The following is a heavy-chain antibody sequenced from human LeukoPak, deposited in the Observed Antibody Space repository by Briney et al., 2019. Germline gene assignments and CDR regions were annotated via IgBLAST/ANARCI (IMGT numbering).Heavy chain of an antibody. V-gene: IGHV3-23*01. CDR3: AKLRNTVTSGMDF. CDR1: GFTFNTYA. J-gene: IGHJ4*02. D-gene: IGHD4-17*01. Sequence: PGGSLRLSCAASGFTFNTYAMSWVRQAPGKGLEWVSDISGSGGVTYYADSVKGRFTTSRDNSKNTLYLQMHSLRVEDTALYYCAKLRNTVTSGMDFWGQGTLVTVSS. CDR2: ISGSGGVT.